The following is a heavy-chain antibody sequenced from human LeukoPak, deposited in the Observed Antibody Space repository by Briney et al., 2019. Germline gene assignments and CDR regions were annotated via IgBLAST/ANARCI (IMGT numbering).Heavy chain of an antibody. Sequence: GASVKVSCKASGYTFNYFAMHWVRQAPGQRPEWMGCINVDNDDTRYSQKFQGRVTITSDTSASTVYMELSGLRSEDTAVYYCAREVSSDYGSGSYVEYWGQGTLVTVSS. V-gene: IGHV1-3*01. CDR1: GYTFNYFA. D-gene: IGHD3-10*01. J-gene: IGHJ4*02. CDR3: AREVSSDYGSGSYVEY. CDR2: INVDNDDT.